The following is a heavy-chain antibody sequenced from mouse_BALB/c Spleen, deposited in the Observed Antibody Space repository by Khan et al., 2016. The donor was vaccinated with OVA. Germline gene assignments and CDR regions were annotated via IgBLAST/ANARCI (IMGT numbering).Heavy chain of an antibody. Sequence: EVKLLESGPGLVKPSQSLSLTCTVTGYSITSGYGWNWIRQFPGNKLEWMGYISYRGSTNYNPSLKSRIFITRDTSKNQFFLQLNSVTTEYTATYYCARTARIKYWGQGTTLTVSS. D-gene: IGHD1-2*01. CDR3: ARTARIKY. V-gene: IGHV3-2*02. CDR1: GYSITSGYG. J-gene: IGHJ2*01. CDR2: ISYRGST.